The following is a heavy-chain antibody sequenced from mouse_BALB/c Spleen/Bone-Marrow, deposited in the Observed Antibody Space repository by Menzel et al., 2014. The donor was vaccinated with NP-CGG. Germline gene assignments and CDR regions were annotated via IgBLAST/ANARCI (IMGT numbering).Heavy chain of an antibody. Sequence: VQLQQSGTVLARPGAAVKMSCKASGYTFSNYWMHWVKQRPGQGLEWIGTIYPGNSDTTYNQNFKGKAKLTAVTSTSTAYMEHSSLTNEDSAVYYCTTLARNNFDYWGQGTTLTVSS. CDR2: IYPGNSDT. CDR1: GYTFSNYW. CDR3: TTLARNNFDY. D-gene: IGHD3-1*01. J-gene: IGHJ2*01. V-gene: IGHV1-5*01.